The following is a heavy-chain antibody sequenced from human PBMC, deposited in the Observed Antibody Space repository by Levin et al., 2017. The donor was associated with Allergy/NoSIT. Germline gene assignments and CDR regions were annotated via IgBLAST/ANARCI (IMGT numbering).Heavy chain of an antibody. CDR3: ARAWPTYYDFWSPNYYDYGMDG. CDR2: ISSSGSTI. Sequence: PGGSLRLSCAASGFTFSSYEMNWVRQAPGKGLEWVSYISSSGSTIYYADSVKGRFTISRDNAKNSLYLQMNSLRAEDTAVYYCARAWPTYYDFWSPNYYDYGMDGWGQGTTVTVSS. CDR1: GFTFSSYE. D-gene: IGHD3-3*01. J-gene: IGHJ6*02. V-gene: IGHV3-48*03.